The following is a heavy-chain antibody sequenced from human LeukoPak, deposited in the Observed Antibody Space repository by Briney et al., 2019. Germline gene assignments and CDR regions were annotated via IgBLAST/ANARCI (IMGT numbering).Heavy chain of an antibody. V-gene: IGHV1-8*03. CDR1: GYTFTSYD. CDR3: AREYSSSSDYYYYYMDV. D-gene: IGHD6-6*01. J-gene: IGHJ6*03. CDR2: MNPNSGNT. Sequence: GASVKVSCKASGYTFTSYDINWVRQATGQGLEWMGWMNPNSGNTGYAQKFQGRVTITRNTSISTAYMELSSLRSEDTAVYYCAREYSSSSDYYYYYMDVWGKGTTVTVSS.